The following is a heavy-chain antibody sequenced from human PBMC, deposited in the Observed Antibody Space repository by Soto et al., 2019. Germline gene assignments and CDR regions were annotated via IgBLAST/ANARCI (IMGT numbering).Heavy chain of an antibody. CDR3: ATYYDGSRYFDAFDI. J-gene: IGHJ3*02. CDR1: GFTFSRYW. Sequence: GGSLRLSCAASGFTFSRYWITWVRQAPWKGLEWVATIKQDGSEKYYVDSVKGRFTISRDNTKKSLYLQMNSLKAEDTDMYYCATYYDGSRYFDAFDIWGQGTMVTVSS. CDR2: IKQDGSEK. V-gene: IGHV3-7*03. D-gene: IGHD3-22*01.